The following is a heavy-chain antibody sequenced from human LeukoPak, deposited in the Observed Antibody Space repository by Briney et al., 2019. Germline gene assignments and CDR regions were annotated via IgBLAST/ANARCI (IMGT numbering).Heavy chain of an antibody. CDR2: INPNSGGT. Sequence: ASVKVSCKASGYTFTGYYMHWVRQAPGQGLEWMGWINPNSGGTNYAQKFQGRVTMTRDTSISTAYMELNSLRAEDTAVYYCARGQVEQQLFSTGSYYFDYWGQGTLVTVSS. CDR1: GYTFTGYY. V-gene: IGHV1-2*02. D-gene: IGHD6-13*01. CDR3: ARGQVEQQLFSTGSYYFDY. J-gene: IGHJ4*02.